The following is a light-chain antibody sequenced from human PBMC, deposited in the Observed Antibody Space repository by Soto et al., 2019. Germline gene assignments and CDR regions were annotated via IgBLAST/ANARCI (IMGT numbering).Light chain of an antibody. J-gene: IGKJ4*01. CDR3: QHYYNRRPQIT. V-gene: IGKV3-15*01. CDR2: GAS. CDR1: QSVSSN. Sequence: EIVMTQSPATLSASPGEGATLSCRASQSVSSNVAWYQQKPGQAPRLLIYGASTRAAGIPARFSGSGSGTEFTLTISSLQSEDFAVYYCQHYYNRRPQITFGGGTKVEI.